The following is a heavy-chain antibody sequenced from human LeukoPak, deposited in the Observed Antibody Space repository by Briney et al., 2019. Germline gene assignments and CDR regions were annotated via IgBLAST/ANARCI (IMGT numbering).Heavy chain of an antibody. V-gene: IGHV3-9*01. CDR3: AKGGIVVVDWYFDL. J-gene: IGHJ2*01. Sequence: GRSLRLSCAASGFTFEDYAMHWVRQAPGKGLEWVSGISWNSGSIGYADSVKGRFTISRDNAKNSLYLQMNSLRAEDTALYYCAKGGIVVVDWYFDLWGRGTLVTVSS. D-gene: IGHD3-22*01. CDR2: ISWNSGSI. CDR1: GFTFEDYA.